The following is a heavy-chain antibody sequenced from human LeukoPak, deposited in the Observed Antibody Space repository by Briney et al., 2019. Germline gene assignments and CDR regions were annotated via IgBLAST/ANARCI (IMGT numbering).Heavy chain of an antibody. V-gene: IGHV1-2*02. CDR1: GYTFTGYY. CDR3: ARDLRLYYYGP. CDR2: INPNSGGT. D-gene: IGHD3-10*01. Sequence: ASVKVSCKASGYTFTGYYMHWVRQAPGQGLEWMGWINPNSGGTNYAQKFQGRVTMTSETSISTAYMELSRPRSDDTAVYYCARDLRLYYYGPWGQGTLVTVSS. J-gene: IGHJ5*02.